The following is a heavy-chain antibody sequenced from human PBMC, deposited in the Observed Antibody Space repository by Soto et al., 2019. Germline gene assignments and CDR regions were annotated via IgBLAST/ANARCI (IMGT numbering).Heavy chain of an antibody. V-gene: IGHV4-4*07. CDR1: GGSISSYY. Sequence: QVQLQEAGPGLVKPSETLSLTCTVSGGSISSYYWSWIRQPAGKGLEWIGRIYTSGSTNYNPSLKSRVTMSVDTSKNQFSLKLGSVTAADTAVYYCARAPEYSSSREGHYYYGMDVWGQGTTVTVSS. D-gene: IGHD6-6*01. J-gene: IGHJ6*02. CDR2: IYTSGST. CDR3: ARAPEYSSSREGHYYYGMDV.